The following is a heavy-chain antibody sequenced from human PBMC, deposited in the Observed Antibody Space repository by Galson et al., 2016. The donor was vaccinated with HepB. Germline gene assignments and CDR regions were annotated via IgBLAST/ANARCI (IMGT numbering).Heavy chain of an antibody. CDR3: AKPYTSGWLTSFDH. Sequence: SLRLSCAASGFTVTSNYMSWVRQAPGKGLEWIASISLSGATTHYADSVKGRFTISRDNSKSTLFLEMNSLRTDDTAIYYCAKPYTSGWLTSFDHWGQGTLVTVSS. D-gene: IGHD6-19*01. CDR2: ISLSGATT. CDR1: GFTVTSNY. V-gene: IGHV3-23*01. J-gene: IGHJ4*02.